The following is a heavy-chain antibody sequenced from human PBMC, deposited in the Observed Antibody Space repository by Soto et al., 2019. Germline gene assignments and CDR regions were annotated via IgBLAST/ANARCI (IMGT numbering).Heavy chain of an antibody. CDR2: INPNSGGT. D-gene: IGHD3-22*01. Sequence: GASVKVSCKASGYTFTGYYMHWVRQAPGRGLEWMGWINPNSGGTNYAQKFQGWVTMTRDTSISTAYMELSRLRSDDTAVYYCARGYYDSSGPCDIWGQGTMVTVSS. V-gene: IGHV1-2*04. J-gene: IGHJ3*02. CDR3: ARGYYDSSGPCDI. CDR1: GYTFTGYY.